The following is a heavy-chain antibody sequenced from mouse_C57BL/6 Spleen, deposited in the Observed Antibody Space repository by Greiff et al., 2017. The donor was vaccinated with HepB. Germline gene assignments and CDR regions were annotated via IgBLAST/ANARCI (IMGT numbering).Heavy chain of an antibody. CDR2: IYPGDGDT. CDR3: ARVRGGENYYSSGMDY. V-gene: IGHV1-80*01. Sequence: QVQLQQSGAELVKPGASVKISCKASGYAFSSYWMNWVKQRPGKGLEWIGQIYPGDGDTNYNGKFKGKATLTADKSSSTAYMQLSSLTSEDSAVYFCARVRGGENYYSSGMDYWGQGTSVTVSS. D-gene: IGHD2-5*01. J-gene: IGHJ4*01. CDR1: GYAFSSYW.